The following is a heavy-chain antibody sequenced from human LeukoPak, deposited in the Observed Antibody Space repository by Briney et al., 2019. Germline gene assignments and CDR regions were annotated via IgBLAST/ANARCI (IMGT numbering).Heavy chain of an antibody. Sequence: GGSLRLSCAASGFTFSSYGMHWVRQAPGKGPEWVAVIWYDGSNKYYADSVKGRFTISRDNSKNTLYLQMNSLRAEDTAVYYCAKSVYQLPPYFDYWGQGTLVTVSS. V-gene: IGHV3-33*06. CDR1: GFTFSSYG. J-gene: IGHJ4*02. D-gene: IGHD2-2*01. CDR2: IWYDGSNK. CDR3: AKSVYQLPPYFDY.